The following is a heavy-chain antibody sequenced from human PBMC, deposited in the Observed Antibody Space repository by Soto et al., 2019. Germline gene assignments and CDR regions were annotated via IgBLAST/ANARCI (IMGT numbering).Heavy chain of an antibody. D-gene: IGHD1-20*01. CDR1: GYTFTSYG. J-gene: IGHJ4*02. CDR2: ISAYNGNT. V-gene: IGHV1-18*01. CDR3: AITYSPFAY. Sequence: QVQLVQSGAEVKKPGASVKVSCKASGYTFTSYGISWVRQAPGQGLEWMGWISAYNGNTNYAQKLQGRATMTTDTYRSAAYLELWILRSDDTGVYYFAITYSPFAYWGKGTLVSASS.